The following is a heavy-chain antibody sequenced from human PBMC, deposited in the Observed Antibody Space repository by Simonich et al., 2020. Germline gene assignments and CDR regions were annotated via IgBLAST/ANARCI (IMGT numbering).Heavy chain of an antibody. V-gene: IGHV3-23*01. J-gene: IGHJ3*02. CDR3: AKDRASIAAADAFDI. CDR2: ISGSGGST. Sequence: EVQLLESGGGLVQPGGSLRLSCAASGFTFSSYAMGWVRQAPGRGLEWVAAISGSGGSTNYADSVKGRFTIARDNSKNTLYLQMNSLRAEDTAVYYCAKDRASIAAADAFDIWGQGTMVTVSS. CDR1: GFTFSSYA. D-gene: IGHD6-13*01.